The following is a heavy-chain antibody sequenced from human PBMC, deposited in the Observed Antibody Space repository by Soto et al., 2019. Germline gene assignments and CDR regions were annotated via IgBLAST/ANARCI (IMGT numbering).Heavy chain of an antibody. CDR3: PGHHDSGTYLFDY. V-gene: IGHV4-39*01. D-gene: IGHD1-26*01. CDR1: RGSITSSRYY. CDR2: IYYIGTT. Sequence: SATLSLTCPVSRGSITSSRYYWGWIRQSPGKGLDWIGSIYYIGTTYYSQSLKSRVTTSVATSKNQFSLKLTTVTGAYTAVYYCPGHHDSGTYLFDYGGQGALVT. J-gene: IGHJ4*02.